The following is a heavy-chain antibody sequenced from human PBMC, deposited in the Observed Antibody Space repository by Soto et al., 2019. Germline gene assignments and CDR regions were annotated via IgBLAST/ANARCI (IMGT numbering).Heavy chain of an antibody. V-gene: IGHV3-48*01. D-gene: IGHD3-22*01. Sequence: GGSPRLCCAACGFTVCSYSMNGVRQAPGKGLEWVSYISSSSSTIYYADSVKGRFTISRDNAKNSLYLQMNSLRAEDTAVYYCAREDNNYYDSSGYHLRYDYWGQGTLVTVSS. CDR2: ISSSSSTI. CDR1: GFTVCSYS. CDR3: AREDNNYYDSSGYHLRYDY. J-gene: IGHJ4*02.